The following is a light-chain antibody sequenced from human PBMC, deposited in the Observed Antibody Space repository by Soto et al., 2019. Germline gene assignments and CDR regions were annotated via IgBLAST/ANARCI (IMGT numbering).Light chain of an antibody. V-gene: IGKV3-20*01. J-gene: IGKJ1*01. CDR2: GAS. CDR3: QQYGDSPLT. CDR1: QTVSSSY. Sequence: DIVLTQSPGTLSLSPGERATLSCRACQTVSSSYLAWYQQKPGQAPRLLIYGASTRAAGIPDRFSGSGSGTDFTLTISRLEPEDFAVYYCQQYGDSPLTFGQGTNVEI.